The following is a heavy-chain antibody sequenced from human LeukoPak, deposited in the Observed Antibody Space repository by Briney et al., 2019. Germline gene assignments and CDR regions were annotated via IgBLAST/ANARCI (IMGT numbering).Heavy chain of an antibody. Sequence: GGSLRLSCAASGFTFSSYAMTWVRQAPGKGLEWVSAISGSGGSTYYADSVKGRFTISRDNSKNTLYMQMNSLRAEDTAAYYCAKHTVTNSFDYWGQGNLVTVSS. J-gene: IGHJ4*02. V-gene: IGHV3-23*01. CDR3: AKHTVTNSFDY. CDR1: GFTFSSYA. D-gene: IGHD4-17*01. CDR2: ISGSGGST.